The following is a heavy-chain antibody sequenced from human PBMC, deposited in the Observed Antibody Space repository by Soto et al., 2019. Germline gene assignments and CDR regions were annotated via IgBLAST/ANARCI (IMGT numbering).Heavy chain of an antibody. CDR3: AGFSSSDY. D-gene: IGHD6-6*01. J-gene: IGHJ4*02. CDR2: ISGSGDST. CDR1: GFTFTSYA. Sequence: GGSLRLSCAASGFTFTSYAMSWIRQAPGKGLEWGSAISGSGDSTYYADSVKGRFTISRDKSKNTLYLQMNSLRAGDTAVYYCAGFSSSDYWGQGTLVTVCS. V-gene: IGHV3-23*01.